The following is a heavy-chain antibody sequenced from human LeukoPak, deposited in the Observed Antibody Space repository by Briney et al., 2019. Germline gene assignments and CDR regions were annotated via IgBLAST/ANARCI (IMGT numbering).Heavy chain of an antibody. V-gene: IGHV4-59*08. CDR2: IYYSGGT. CDR3: ARRTTLLWFGEYDAFDI. D-gene: IGHD3-10*01. CDR1: GGSISSYY. Sequence: SETLSLTCTVSGGSISSYYWSWIRQPPGKGLEWIGYIYYSGGTNYNPSLKSRVTISVDTSKNQFSLKLSSVTAADTAVYYCARRTTLLWFGEYDAFDIWGQGTMVTVSS. J-gene: IGHJ3*02.